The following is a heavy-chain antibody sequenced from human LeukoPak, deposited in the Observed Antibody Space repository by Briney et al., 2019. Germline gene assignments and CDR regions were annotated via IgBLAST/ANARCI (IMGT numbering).Heavy chain of an antibody. Sequence: SGTLSLTCTVSGGSISSYYWSWIRQPPGKGLEWIGYIYYSGRTNYNPSLKSRVTISVDTSNNQFSLKLSSVTAADTAVYYCARHPNYYDSSAYYYVMDVWGQGTTVTVSS. CDR1: GGSISSYY. J-gene: IGHJ6*02. V-gene: IGHV4-59*08. CDR3: ARHPNYYDSSAYYYVMDV. CDR2: IYYSGRT. D-gene: IGHD3-22*01.